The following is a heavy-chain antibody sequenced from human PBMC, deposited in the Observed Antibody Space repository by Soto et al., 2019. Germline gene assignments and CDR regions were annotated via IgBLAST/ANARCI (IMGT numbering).Heavy chain of an antibody. V-gene: IGHV3-74*01. D-gene: IGHD2-2*01. CDR2: INSDGSNT. J-gene: IGHJ4*02. CDR3: ARGGVPAAMSY. CDR1: GFTFSSFW. Sequence: EVQLVESGGGLVQPGGSLRLSCAASGFTFSSFWMHWVRQAPGEGLVWVSRINSDGSNTNYADSVKGRFTISRDNAKNTAYLQMNRLRAADTAVYYCARGGVPAAMSYWGQGTLVTVSS.